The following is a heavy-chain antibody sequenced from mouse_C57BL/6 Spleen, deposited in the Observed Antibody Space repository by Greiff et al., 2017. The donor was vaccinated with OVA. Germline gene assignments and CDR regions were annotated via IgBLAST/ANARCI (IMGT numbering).Heavy chain of an antibody. V-gene: IGHV5-6*01. CDR1: GFTFSSYG. CDR2: ISSGGSYT. D-gene: IGHD4-1*01. J-gene: IGHJ2*01. Sequence: EVNLVESGGDLVKPGGSLKLSCAASGFTFSSYGMSWVRQTPDKRLEWVATISSGGSYTYYPDSVKGRFTISRDNAKNTLYLQMSSLKSEDTAMYYCARQLTGGFDYWGQGTTLTVSS. CDR3: ARQLTGGFDY.